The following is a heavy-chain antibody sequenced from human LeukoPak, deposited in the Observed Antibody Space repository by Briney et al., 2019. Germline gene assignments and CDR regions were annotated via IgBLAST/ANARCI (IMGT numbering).Heavy chain of an antibody. V-gene: IGHV4-34*01. J-gene: IGHJ6*03. Sequence: SETLSLTCAVYGGSFSGYYWSWIRQPPGKGLEWIGEINHSGSTNYNPSLKSRVTISVDTSKNQFSLKLSSVTAADTAVYSCARGVTARGFYYYMDIWGRGTTVTISS. CDR2: INHSGST. CDR3: ARGVTARGFYYYMDI. CDR1: GGSFSGYY. D-gene: IGHD2-21*02.